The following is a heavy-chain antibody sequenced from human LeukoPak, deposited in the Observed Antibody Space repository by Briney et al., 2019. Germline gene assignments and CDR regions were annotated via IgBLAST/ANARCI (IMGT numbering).Heavy chain of an antibody. CDR1: GFTFSNYA. V-gene: IGHV3-23*01. CDR3: AKYLRLRFLEWLFSFDY. J-gene: IGHJ4*02. Sequence: PGGSLRLSCAASGFTFSNYAMNWVRQAPGKGLEWVSAISGSGGSTYYADSVKGRFTISRDNSKNTLYLQMNSLRAEDTAVYYCAKYLRLRFLEWLFSFDYWGQGTLVTVSS. D-gene: IGHD3-3*01. CDR2: ISGSGGST.